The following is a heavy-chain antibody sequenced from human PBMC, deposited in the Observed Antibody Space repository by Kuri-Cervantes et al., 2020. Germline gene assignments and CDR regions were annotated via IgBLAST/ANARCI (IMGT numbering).Heavy chain of an antibody. V-gene: IGHV3-30*15. CDR3: ASRNGDYVDY. CDR1: GFTFSSYA. D-gene: IGHD4-17*01. J-gene: IGHJ4*02. Sequence: GESLKISCAASGFTFSSYAMHWVRQAPGKGLEWVAVISYDGSNKYYADSVKGRFTISRDNSKNTLYLQMSSLRAEDTAVYYCASRNGDYVDYWGQGTLVTVSS. CDR2: ISYDGSNK.